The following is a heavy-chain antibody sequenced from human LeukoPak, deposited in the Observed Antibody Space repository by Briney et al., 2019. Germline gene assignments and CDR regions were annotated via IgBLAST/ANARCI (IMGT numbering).Heavy chain of an antibody. Sequence: GGSLRLSCAASGFTVSSNYMSWVRQAPGKGLEWVSVIYSGGSTYYADSVKVRFTISSDNSKNTLYLKMNSLRAEDTAVYYCARERNYYDSSGYYSPDYFDYWGQGTLVTVSS. CDR1: GFTVSSNY. CDR2: IYSGGST. D-gene: IGHD3-22*01. J-gene: IGHJ4*02. CDR3: ARERNYYDSSGYYSPDYFDY. V-gene: IGHV3-53*01.